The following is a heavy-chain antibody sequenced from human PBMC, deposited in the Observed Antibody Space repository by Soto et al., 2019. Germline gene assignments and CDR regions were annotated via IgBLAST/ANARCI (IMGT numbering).Heavy chain of an antibody. V-gene: IGHV1-3*01. J-gene: IGHJ4*02. CDR1: GYTFTSYA. CDR3: ARDQGRFLEWLHSLDY. Sequence: QVQLVQSGAEVKKPGASVKVSCKASGYTFTSYAMHWVRQAPGQRLEWMGWINAGNGNTKYSQKFQGRVTITRDTSASTAYMELSSLRSEVTAVYYCARDQGRFLEWLHSLDYWGQGTLVTVSS. D-gene: IGHD3-3*01. CDR2: INAGNGNT.